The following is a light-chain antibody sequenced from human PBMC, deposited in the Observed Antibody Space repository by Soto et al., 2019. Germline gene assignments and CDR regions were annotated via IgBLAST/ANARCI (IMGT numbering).Light chain of an antibody. CDR2: GAS. CDR3: QHEFT. CDR1: QSVSSSY. Sequence: ELVLTQSPGTLSLSPGERATLSCRASQSVSSSYLAWYQQKPGQAPRLLIYGASSRATGIPDRFSGSGSGTDFTLTISRLEPEDFAVYYCQHEFTFGPGTKVDIK. V-gene: IGKV3-20*01. J-gene: IGKJ3*01.